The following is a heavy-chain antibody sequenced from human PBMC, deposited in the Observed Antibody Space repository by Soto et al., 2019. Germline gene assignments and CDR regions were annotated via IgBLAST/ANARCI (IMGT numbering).Heavy chain of an antibody. CDR2: IYKSATT. CDR1: GYSISTGFN. Sequence: TSETLSLTCAVSGYSISTGFNWAWIRQPPGQALEYIGYIYKSATTYYNPSFESRVAISLDTSKSQFSLNVTSVTAADTAVYFCARGRYCLTGRCFPNWFDSWGQGTLVTVSS. V-gene: IGHV4-38-2*01. D-gene: IGHD2-15*01. CDR3: ARGRYCLTGRCFPNWFDS. J-gene: IGHJ5*01.